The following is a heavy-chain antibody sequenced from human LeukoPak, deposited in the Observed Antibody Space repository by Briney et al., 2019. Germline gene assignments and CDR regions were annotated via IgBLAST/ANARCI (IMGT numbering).Heavy chain of an antibody. CDR1: GYSISSDYF. D-gene: IGHD2-2*01. V-gene: IGHV4-38-2*02. CDR2: IYHSGST. Sequence: SETLSLTCSVSGYSISSDYFWGWIRQPPGKGLEWIGYIYHSGSTYYNPSLKSRVAMSVDTSKNQFSLKLSSVTAADTAVYYCAGSRIVVVPAESGAFDIWGQGTMVTVSS. CDR3: AGSRIVVVPAESGAFDI. J-gene: IGHJ3*02.